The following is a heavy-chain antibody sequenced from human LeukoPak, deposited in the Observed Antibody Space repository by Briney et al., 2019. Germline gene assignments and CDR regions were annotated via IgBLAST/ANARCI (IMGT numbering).Heavy chain of an antibody. V-gene: IGHV3-23*01. CDR2: ISGSGGST. CDR3: ARDQGSSWYFDY. CDR1: RFTFSSYA. D-gene: IGHD6-13*01. J-gene: IGHJ4*02. Sequence: QTGGSLRLSCAASRFTFSSYAMNWVRQAPGRGLEWVSTISGSGGSTSYADSVKGRFTISRDNSKNTLYLQMNSLRAEDTAVYYCARDQGSSWYFDYWGQGILVTVSS.